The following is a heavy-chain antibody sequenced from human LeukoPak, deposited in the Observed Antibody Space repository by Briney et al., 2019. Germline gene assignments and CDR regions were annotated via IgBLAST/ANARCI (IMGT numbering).Heavy chain of an antibody. CDR3: ARDAITMVRGVIITLGFYDY. V-gene: IGHV3-21*01. CDR2: ISSSSSYI. Sequence: PGGSLRLSCAASGFTFSSYSMNWVRQAPGKGLEWVSSISSSSSYIYYADSVKGRFTISRDNAKNSLYLQMNSLRAEDTAVYYCARDAITMVRGVIITLGFYDYWGQGTLVTVSS. D-gene: IGHD3-10*01. J-gene: IGHJ4*02. CDR1: GFTFSSYS.